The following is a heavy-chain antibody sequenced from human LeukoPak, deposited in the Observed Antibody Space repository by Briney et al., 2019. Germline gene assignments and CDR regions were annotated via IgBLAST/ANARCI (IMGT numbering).Heavy chain of an antibody. D-gene: IGHD6-13*01. J-gene: IGHJ4*02. CDR2: VYHSGGT. CDR3: ARDPAVAGTEGIYFDY. V-gene: IGHV4-34*01. Sequence: PSETLSLTCAVYGGSFSGYYWNWIRQSPGKGLEWIGQVYHSGGTIYNPSLKSRVTISVDQSKNQFSLKLTSVTAADTAVYYCARDPAVAGTEGIYFDYWGQGTLVTVSS. CDR1: GGSFSGYY.